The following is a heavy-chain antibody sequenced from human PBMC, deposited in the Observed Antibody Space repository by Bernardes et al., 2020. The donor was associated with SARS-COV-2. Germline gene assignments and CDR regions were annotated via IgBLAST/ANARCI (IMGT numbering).Heavy chain of an antibody. D-gene: IGHD2-8*01. J-gene: IGHJ1*01. CDR2: INTDGSST. V-gene: IGHV3-74*01. CDR1: GFTFSSHW. CDR3: ARDLGYCTDALCSP. Sequence: GGSLRLSCAASGFTFSSHWMHWVRQPPGKGLVWVSRINTDGSSTSYADSVKGRFTISRDNAKNTLYLQMNSLRAEDTAVYYCARDLGYCTDALCSPWGQGTLVTVSS.